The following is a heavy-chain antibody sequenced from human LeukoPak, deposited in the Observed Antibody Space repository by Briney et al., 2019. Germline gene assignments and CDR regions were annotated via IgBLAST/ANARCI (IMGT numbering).Heavy chain of an antibody. CDR2: ISSSSSYI. D-gene: IGHD6-19*01. V-gene: IGHV3-21*04. J-gene: IGHJ6*03. Sequence: PGGSLRLSCAASGFTFSSYWMSWVRQAPGKGLEWVSSISSSSSYIYYADSVKGRFTISRDNAKNSLYLQMNSLRAEDTAVYYCARRAVGNSYYYSMDVWGKGTTVTVSS. CDR3: ARRAVGNSYYYSMDV. CDR1: GFTFSSYW.